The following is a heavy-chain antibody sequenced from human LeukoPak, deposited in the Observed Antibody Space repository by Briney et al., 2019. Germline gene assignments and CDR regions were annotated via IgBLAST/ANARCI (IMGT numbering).Heavy chain of an antibody. J-gene: IGHJ4*02. CDR3: ARGRGFTYFDY. Sequence: GGSLRLSCAASGFTFSSYAMSWVRQAPGKGLEWVSYISSSGSTIYYADSVKGRFTISRDNAKNSLYLQMNSLRAEDTAVYYCARGRGFTYFDYWGQGTLVTVSS. CDR2: ISSSGSTI. V-gene: IGHV3-48*04. CDR1: GFTFSSYA.